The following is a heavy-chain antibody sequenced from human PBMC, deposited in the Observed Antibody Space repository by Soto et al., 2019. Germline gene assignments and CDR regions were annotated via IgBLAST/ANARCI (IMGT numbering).Heavy chain of an antibody. D-gene: IGHD4-17*01. Sequence: QLQLQESGSGLVKPSQTLSLTCAVSGGSISSGGYSWSWIRQPPGKGLEWIGYIYHSGSTYYNPSRNRRGTTSVDRPKNQFSLKLSSVTAADTAVYYCARAMTTVTTLDYWGQGTLVTVSS. CDR2: IYHSGST. J-gene: IGHJ4*02. CDR1: GGSISSGGYS. CDR3: ARAMTTVTTLDY. V-gene: IGHV4-30-2*01.